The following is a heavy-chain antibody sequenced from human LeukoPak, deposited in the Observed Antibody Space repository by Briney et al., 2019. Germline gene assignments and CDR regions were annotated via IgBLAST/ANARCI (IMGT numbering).Heavy chain of an antibody. V-gene: IGHV3-53*01. CDR2: IYSGGST. D-gene: IGHD3-16*02. CDR1: GFTVSSNY. CDR3: ARDYQGDFVFDY. J-gene: IGHJ4*02. Sequence: GGSLRLSCAASGFTVSSNYMSWVRQAPGKGLEWVSVIYSGGSTYYADSVKGRFTISRDNSKNTLYLQMNSLRAEDTAVYYCARDYQGDFVFDYWGQGTLVTVSS.